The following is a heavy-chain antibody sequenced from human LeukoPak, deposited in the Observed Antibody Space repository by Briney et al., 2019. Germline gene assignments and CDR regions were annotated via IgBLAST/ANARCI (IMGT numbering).Heavy chain of an antibody. CDR2: IYYSGST. D-gene: IGHD3-3*01. V-gene: IGHV4-59*01. J-gene: IGHJ5*02. CDR3: ARVFRNWFDP. Sequence: SETLSLTCTVSGGSISSYYWSWIRQPPGKGLERIGYIYYSGSTNYNPSLKSRVTISVDTSKNQFSLKLSSVTAADTAVYYCARVFRNWFDPWGQGTLVTVSS. CDR1: GGSISSYY.